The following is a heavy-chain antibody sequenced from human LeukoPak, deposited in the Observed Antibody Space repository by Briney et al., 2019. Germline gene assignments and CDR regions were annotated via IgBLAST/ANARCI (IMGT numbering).Heavy chain of an antibody. CDR2: ISVYNDKS. J-gene: IGHJ2*01. CDR1: GYTFTNYG. CDR3: ARTVAGGGYWYFDL. V-gene: IGHV1-18*01. Sequence: ASVKVSCKASGYTFTNYGLTWVRQAPGQGLEWMGWISVYNDKSNYAQKFQGRVTMTADTSTRTAYLELRSLRSDDTAVYYCARTVAGGGYWYFDLWGRGTLVTVSP. D-gene: IGHD6-19*01.